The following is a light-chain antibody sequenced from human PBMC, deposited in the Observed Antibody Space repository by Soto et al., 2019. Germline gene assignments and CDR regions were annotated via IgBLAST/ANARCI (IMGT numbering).Light chain of an antibody. J-gene: IGLJ1*01. V-gene: IGLV1-47*01. CDR2: RNN. Sequence: QSVLTQPPSASGTPGQRVTISCSGSSSNIGSNYVYWYQQLPGTAPKLLIYRNNQRPSGVPDRFSVSKSGTSASLAIIGLGSQDEADYYCAAWDDSLSSLYVFGTGTKVTVL. CDR3: AAWDDSLSSLYV. CDR1: SSNIGSNY.